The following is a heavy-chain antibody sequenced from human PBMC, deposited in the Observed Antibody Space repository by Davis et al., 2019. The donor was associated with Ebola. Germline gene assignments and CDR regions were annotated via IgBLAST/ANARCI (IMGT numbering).Heavy chain of an antibody. J-gene: IGHJ4*02. CDR2: IGGSGDRK. Sequence: GGSLRLSCAASGFTFSSYGMNWVRQAPGKGLECVAEIGGSGDRKVFTDSVKGRFSISRDNSRNTLYLQMNSLTDEDTAVYYCARRKRDGYNGEFDHWGQGTLVTVSS. CDR3: ARRKRDGYNGEFDH. V-gene: IGHV3-23*01. D-gene: IGHD5-24*01. CDR1: GFTFSSYG.